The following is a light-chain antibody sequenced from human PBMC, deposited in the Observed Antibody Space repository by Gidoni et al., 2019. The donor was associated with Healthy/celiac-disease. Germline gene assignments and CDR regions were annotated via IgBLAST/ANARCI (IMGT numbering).Light chain of an antibody. CDR1: SSDVGGYNY. J-gene: IGLJ2*01. V-gene: IGLV2-11*01. CDR3: CSYAGSFLVV. CDR2: DVS. Sequence: HSPLTPPRSVSGSPGQSVTISCTGTSSDVGGYNYVSWYQQHPGKAPKLMIYDVSKRPSGVPDRFSGSKSGNTASLTISGLQAEDEADYYCCSYAGSFLVVFGGGTKLTVL.